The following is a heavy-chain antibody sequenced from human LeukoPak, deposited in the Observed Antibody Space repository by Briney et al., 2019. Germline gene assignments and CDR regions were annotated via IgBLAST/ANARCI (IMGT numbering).Heavy chain of an antibody. CDR1: GGTFSSYA. Sequence: SVKVSCKASGGTFSSYAISWVRQAPGQGLEWMGRIIPILGIANYAQKFQGRVTITADKSTSTAYMELSSLRSEDTAVYYCAKFPFPWELQTAEGAFDIWGQGTIVTVSS. CDR2: IIPILGIA. V-gene: IGHV1-69*04. CDR3: AKFPFPWELQTAEGAFDI. J-gene: IGHJ3*02. D-gene: IGHD1-26*01.